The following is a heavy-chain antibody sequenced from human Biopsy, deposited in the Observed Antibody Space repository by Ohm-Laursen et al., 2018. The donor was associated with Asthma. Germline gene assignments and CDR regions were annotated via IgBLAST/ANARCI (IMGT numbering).Heavy chain of an antibody. V-gene: IGHV1-69*13. CDR3: ARGYSGSDRIVYYFSGLEV. CDR1: GDSFSNYA. J-gene: IGHJ6*02. Sequence: SVKVSCKASGDSFSNYAISWVRQAPGQGLEWMGGLIPVLGTPDHAQMFEGRVTITADESTSTAYMELSSLSSEDTAVYYCARGYSGSDRIVYYFSGLEVWGQGTTVTVSS. CDR2: LIPVLGTP. D-gene: IGHD5-12*01.